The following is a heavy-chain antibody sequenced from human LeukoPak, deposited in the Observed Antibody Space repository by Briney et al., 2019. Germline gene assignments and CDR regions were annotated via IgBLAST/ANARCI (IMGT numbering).Heavy chain of an antibody. CDR2: INHSGST. D-gene: IGHD3-22*01. Sequence: PSETLSLTCAVYGGSFSGYYWSWNRQPPGKGLEWIGEINHSGSTNYNPSLKSRVTISVDTSKNQFSLKLSSVTAADTAVYYCARARSRTNYYDSSGYYSQYYYYGMDVWGQGTTVTVSS. CDR1: GGSFSGYY. CDR3: ARARSRTNYYDSSGYYSQYYYYGMDV. J-gene: IGHJ6*02. V-gene: IGHV4-34*01.